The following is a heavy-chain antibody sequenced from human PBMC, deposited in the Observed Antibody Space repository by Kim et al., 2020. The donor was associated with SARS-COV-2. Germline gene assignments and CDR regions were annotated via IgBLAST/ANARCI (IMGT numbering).Heavy chain of an antibody. V-gene: IGHV1-2*06. Sequence: ASVKVSCKASGYTFTGYYIHWVRQAPGQGLEWMGRINPNSGGTNYAQKFQGRVTMTRDTSISSAYMELSRLRSDDTAVYYCARADYGGNRPDYWGQGTLVTVSS. CDR3: ARADYGGNRPDY. CDR1: GYTFTGYY. D-gene: IGHD2-15*01. CDR2: INPNSGGT. J-gene: IGHJ4*02.